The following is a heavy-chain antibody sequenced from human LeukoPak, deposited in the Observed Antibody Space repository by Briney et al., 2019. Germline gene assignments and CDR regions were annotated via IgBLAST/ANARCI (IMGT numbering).Heavy chain of an antibody. CDR1: GYTFTGYY. Sequence: GASVKVSCKASGYTFTGYYMHWVGQAPGQGLEWMGWINPNSGGTNYAQKFQGRVTMTRDTSISTAYMELSRLRSDDTAVYYCARDLATMVRGVVFYMDVWGKGTTVTISS. CDR2: INPNSGGT. CDR3: ARDLATMVRGVVFYMDV. D-gene: IGHD3-10*01. J-gene: IGHJ6*03. V-gene: IGHV1-2*02.